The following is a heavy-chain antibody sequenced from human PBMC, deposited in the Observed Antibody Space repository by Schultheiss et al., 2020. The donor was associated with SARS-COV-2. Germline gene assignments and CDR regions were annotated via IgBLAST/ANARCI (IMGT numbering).Heavy chain of an antibody. D-gene: IGHD3-22*01. Sequence: SETLSLTCTVSGGSISSYYWSWIRQPPGKGLEWIGYIYYSGSTNYNPSLKSRVTISVDTSKNQFSLKLSSVTAADTAVYYCARTGDSSGYYPQGNWYFDLWGRGTLVTVSS. CDR1: GGSISSYY. J-gene: IGHJ2*01. CDR3: ARTGDSSGYYPQGNWYFDL. V-gene: IGHV4-59*01. CDR2: IYYSGST.